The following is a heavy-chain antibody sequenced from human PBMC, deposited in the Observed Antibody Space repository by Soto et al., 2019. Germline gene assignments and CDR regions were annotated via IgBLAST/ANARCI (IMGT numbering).Heavy chain of an antibody. D-gene: IGHD3-22*01. CDR3: ARGWGYDSDTYYYAY. CDR1: GGTFSRYT. CDR2: ITPIFGTA. J-gene: IGHJ4*02. V-gene: IGHV1-69*13. Sequence: SVKVSCKASGGTFSRYTISWVRQAPGQGLEWMGGITPIFGTANYAQKFQGRVTITADESTSTAYMELSRLRSEDTAVYYCARGWGYDSDTYYYAYWGQGTLVTVSS.